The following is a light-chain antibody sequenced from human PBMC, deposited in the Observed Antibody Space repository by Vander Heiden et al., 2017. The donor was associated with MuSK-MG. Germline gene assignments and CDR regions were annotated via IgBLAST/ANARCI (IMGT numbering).Light chain of an antibody. CDR2: DAS. Sequence: EVGLTHSPATLSVSPGERATLSCRASQSVGSYLAWYQQRPGQAPRLLIFDASTKPTGIPIRFSGSGSGTEFTLTISRVQSEDFAVYYCQQANNWPRTFGLGSPMDIK. CDR1: QSVGSY. CDR3: QQANNWPRT. J-gene: IGKJ5*01. V-gene: IGKV3D-15*01.